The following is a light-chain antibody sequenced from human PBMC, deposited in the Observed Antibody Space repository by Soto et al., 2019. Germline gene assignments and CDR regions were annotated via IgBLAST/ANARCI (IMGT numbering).Light chain of an antibody. CDR1: SSDVGGYNY. Sequence: QSALTQPASVSGSPGQSITISCTGTSSDVGGYNYVSWYQQHPGKAPKLMIYDVSNRPSGVSNRFSGSKSGNTASLTISGLQAEDEAEYYGSSYTSSSTPVVFGGGTQLTV. CDR2: DVS. V-gene: IGLV2-14*01. CDR3: SSYTSSSTPVV. J-gene: IGLJ2*01.